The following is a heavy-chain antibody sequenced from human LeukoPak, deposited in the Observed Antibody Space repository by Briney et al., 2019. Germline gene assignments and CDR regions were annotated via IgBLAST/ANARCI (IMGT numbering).Heavy chain of an antibody. CDR1: GYTFTGYY. CDR2: INPNSGGT. D-gene: IGHD2-2*01. Sequence: ASVKVSCKVSGYTFTGYYMHWVRQAPGQGLEWMGWINPNSGGTNYAQKFQGRVTMTRDTSISTAYMELSRLRSDDTAVYYCARVCSSTSCYGKLDYWGQGTLVTVSS. J-gene: IGHJ4*02. CDR3: ARVCSSTSCYGKLDY. V-gene: IGHV1-2*02.